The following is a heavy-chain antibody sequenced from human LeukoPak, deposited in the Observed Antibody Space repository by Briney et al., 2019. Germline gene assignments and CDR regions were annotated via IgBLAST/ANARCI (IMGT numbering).Heavy chain of an antibody. V-gene: IGHV1-8*01. CDR3: ARDGAIYYYDSSGYPNY. CDR2: MNPNSGNT. J-gene: IGHJ4*02. D-gene: IGHD3-22*01. Sequence: ASVKVSCKASGYTFTSYEINWVRQPTGRGLEWMGWMNPNSGNTGYAQKFQGRVTMTRNTSISTAYMELSSLRSEDTAVYYCARDGAIYYYDSSGYPNYWGQGTLVTVSS. CDR1: GYTFTSYE.